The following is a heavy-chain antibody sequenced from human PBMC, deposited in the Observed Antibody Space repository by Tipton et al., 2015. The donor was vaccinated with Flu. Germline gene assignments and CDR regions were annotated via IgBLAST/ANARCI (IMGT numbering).Heavy chain of an antibody. Sequence: TLSLTCSVSGDAIRSDYLWGWIRQPPGRGLEWIGNVFRSGSGYLNPSLKSRVAISIDTSRNQFSLKMSSVTAADTAMYYCARDYGDLNWFDPWGQGTLVTVSS. CDR3: ARDYGDLNWFDP. CDR1: GDAIRSDYL. J-gene: IGHJ5*02. CDR2: VFRSGSG. V-gene: IGHV4-38-2*02. D-gene: IGHD4-17*01.